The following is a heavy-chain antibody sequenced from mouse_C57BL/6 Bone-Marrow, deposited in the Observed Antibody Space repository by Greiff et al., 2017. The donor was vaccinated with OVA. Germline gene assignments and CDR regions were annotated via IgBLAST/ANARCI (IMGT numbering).Heavy chain of an antibody. CDR3: ARDSNYRYFDV. V-gene: IGHV1-4*01. J-gene: IGHJ1*03. Sequence: VQLQQSGAELARPGASVKMSCKASGYTFTSYTMHWVKQRPGQGLEWIGYINPSSGYTKYNQKFKDKATLTADKSSSTAYMQLSSLTSEDSAVYYCARDSNYRYFDVWGTGTTVTVSS. CDR2: INPSSGYT. CDR1: GYTFTSYT. D-gene: IGHD2-5*01.